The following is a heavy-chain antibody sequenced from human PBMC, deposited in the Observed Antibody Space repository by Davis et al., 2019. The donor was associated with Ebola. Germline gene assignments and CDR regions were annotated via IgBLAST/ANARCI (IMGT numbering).Heavy chain of an antibody. Sequence: PGGSLRLSCAAPGFTFSSYGMHWVRQAPGKGLEWVAVIWYDGSNKYYADSVKGRFTISRDNSKNTLYLQMNSLGAEDTAVYYCAREGYYDQIDYWGQGTLVTVSS. CDR1: GFTFSSYG. CDR2: IWYDGSNK. CDR3: AREGYYDQIDY. J-gene: IGHJ4*02. V-gene: IGHV3-33*01. D-gene: IGHD3-3*01.